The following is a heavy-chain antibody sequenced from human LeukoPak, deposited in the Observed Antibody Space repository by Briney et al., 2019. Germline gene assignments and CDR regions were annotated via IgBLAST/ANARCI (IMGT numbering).Heavy chain of an antibody. CDR1: GGTFSSYA. CDR2: IIPIFGTA. V-gene: IGHV1-69*13. CDR3: ARDTPTVTYTYYYYYYGMDV. J-gene: IGHJ6*02. D-gene: IGHD4-17*01. Sequence: ASVKVSCKASGGTFSSYAISWVRQAHGQGLEWMGGIIPIFGTANYAQKFQGRVTITADEPTSTAYMELSSLRSEDTAVYYCARDTPTVTYTYYYYYYGMDVWGQGTTVTVSS.